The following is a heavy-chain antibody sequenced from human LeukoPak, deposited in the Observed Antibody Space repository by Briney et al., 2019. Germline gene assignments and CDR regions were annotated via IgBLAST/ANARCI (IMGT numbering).Heavy chain of an antibody. D-gene: IGHD3-22*01. CDR2: IYYSGST. V-gene: IGHV4-31*03. Sequence: SETLSLTCTVSGGSISSGGYYWSWIRQHPGKGLEWIGYIYYSGSTYYNPSLKSRVTISVDTSKNQFSLKLSSVTAADTAVYYCARGPYYYGSSGYYHKYFDYWGQGTLVTVSS. CDR3: ARGPYYYGSSGYYHKYFDY. CDR1: GGSISSGGYY. J-gene: IGHJ4*02.